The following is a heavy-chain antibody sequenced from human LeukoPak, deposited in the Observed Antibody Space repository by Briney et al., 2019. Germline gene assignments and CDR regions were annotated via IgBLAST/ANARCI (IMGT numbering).Heavy chain of an antibody. CDR3: AKVVEPYCGGDCYQLGLDY. D-gene: IGHD2-21*02. CDR1: GFTFSSYG. J-gene: IGHJ4*02. Sequence: GGSLRLSCAASGFTFSSYGMHWVRQAPGKGLEGVAFIRYDGSNKYYADSVKGRFTISRDNSKNTLYLQMNSLRAEDTAVYYCAKVVEPYCGGDCYQLGLDYWGQGTLVTVSS. CDR2: IRYDGSNK. V-gene: IGHV3-30*02.